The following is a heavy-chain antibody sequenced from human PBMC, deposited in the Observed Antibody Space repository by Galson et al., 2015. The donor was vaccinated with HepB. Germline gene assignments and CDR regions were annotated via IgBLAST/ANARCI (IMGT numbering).Heavy chain of an antibody. CDR2: ISAYNGNT. CDR3: ARDSWDCSGGSCYSDGWFDP. CDR1: GYTFTSYG. J-gene: IGHJ5*02. Sequence: CKASGYTFTSYGISWVRQAPGQGLEWMGWISAYNGNTNYAQKLRGRVTMTTDTSTSTAYMELRSLRSDDTAVYYCARDSWDCSGGSCYSDGWFDPWGQGTLVTVSS. D-gene: IGHD2-15*01. V-gene: IGHV1-18*04.